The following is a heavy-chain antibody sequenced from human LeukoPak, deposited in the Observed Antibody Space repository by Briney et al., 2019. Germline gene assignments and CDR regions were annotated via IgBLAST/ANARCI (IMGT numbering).Heavy chain of an antibody. CDR3: ARHLGEGTYPMDR. CDR1: GASITDYY. J-gene: IGHJ5*02. V-gene: IGHV4-59*08. Sequence: SETLSLTCTVSGASITDYYWSWIQQTPEMGLEYIGYIHISGKTYNNPSLKGRVTVSLDTSQNQFSLKLTSVTAADTAVYFCARHLGEGTYPMDRWGQGILVTVSS. D-gene: IGHD1-26*01. CDR2: IHISGKT.